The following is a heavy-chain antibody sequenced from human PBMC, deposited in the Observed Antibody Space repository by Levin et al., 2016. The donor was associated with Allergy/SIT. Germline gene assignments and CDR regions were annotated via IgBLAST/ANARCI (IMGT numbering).Heavy chain of an antibody. CDR2: ISGSDGRT. J-gene: IGHJ4*02. CDR1: GFTFSVYA. V-gene: IGHV3-23*01. CDR3: AKAPYSSGWSQIDY. D-gene: IGHD6-19*01. Sequence: GGSLRLSCAASGFTFSVYAMTWVRQAPGKGLEWASTISGSDGRTYYADSVKGRFTISRDNSKNTLYLQMNSLRAEDTAVYYCAKAPYSSGWSQIDYWGQGTLVTVSS.